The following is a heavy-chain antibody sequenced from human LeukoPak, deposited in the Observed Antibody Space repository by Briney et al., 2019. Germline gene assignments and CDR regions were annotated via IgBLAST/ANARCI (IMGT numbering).Heavy chain of an antibody. CDR3: AREPSYGWSLGY. J-gene: IGHJ4*02. CDR1: GYTFTGYY. D-gene: IGHD6-19*01. CDR2: INPNSGGT. Sequence: ASVKVSCKASGYTFTGYYMHWVRQAPGQGLEWMGWINPNSGGTNYARNFQGRVIMTRDTSISTAYMELSRLIFDDTAVYYCAREPSYGWSLGYWGQGTLVTVSS. V-gene: IGHV1-2*02.